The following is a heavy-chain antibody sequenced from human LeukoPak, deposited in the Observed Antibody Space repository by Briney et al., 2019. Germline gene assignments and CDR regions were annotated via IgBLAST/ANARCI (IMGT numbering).Heavy chain of an antibody. D-gene: IGHD3-3*01. CDR1: GYTLTELS. CDR2: FDPEDGET. CDR3: ASSYDFWSGYAI. V-gene: IGHV1-24*01. J-gene: IGHJ4*02. Sequence: ASVKVSCKVSGYTLTELSMHWVRQAPGKGLEWMGGFDPEDGETIYAQKFQGRVTITTDESTSTAYMELSSLRSEDTAVYYCASSYDFWSGYAIWGQGTLVTVSS.